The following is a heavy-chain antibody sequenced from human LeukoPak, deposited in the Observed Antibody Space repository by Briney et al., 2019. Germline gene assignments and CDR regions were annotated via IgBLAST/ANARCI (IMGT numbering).Heavy chain of an antibody. D-gene: IGHD3-10*01. CDR1: GGSISSDY. CDR3: ARETYYYGSGSYSPDY. CDR2: IYYSGST. J-gene: IGHJ4*02. Sequence: SGTLSLTCTVSGGSISSDYWSWIRQPPGRGLEWIGYIYYSGSTNYNPSLKSRVTISVDTSRNQFSLKLSSVTAADTAVYYCARETYYYGSGSYSPDYWGQGTLVTVSS. V-gene: IGHV4-59*01.